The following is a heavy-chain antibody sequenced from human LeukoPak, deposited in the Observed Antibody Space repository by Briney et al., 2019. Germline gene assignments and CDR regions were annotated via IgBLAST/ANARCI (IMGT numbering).Heavy chain of an antibody. Sequence: QPGGSLRLSCAASGFTFSSYGMTWVRQAPGKGLEWVSYISSSGSTIYYADSVKGRFTISRDNAKNSLYLQMNSLRAEDTAVYYCAFRSTVTSFLYWGQGTLVTVSS. CDR1: GFTFSSYG. J-gene: IGHJ4*02. CDR3: AFRSTVTSFLY. V-gene: IGHV3-48*04. CDR2: ISSSGSTI. D-gene: IGHD4-17*01.